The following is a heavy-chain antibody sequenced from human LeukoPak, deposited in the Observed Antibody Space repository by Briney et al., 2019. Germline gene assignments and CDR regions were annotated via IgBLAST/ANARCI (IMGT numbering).Heavy chain of an antibody. V-gene: IGHV1-69*13. CDR2: IIPIFGTA. Sequence: ASVKVSCKASGGTFSSYAISWVRQAPGQGLEWMGGIIPIFGTANYAQKFQGRVTITADESTSTAYMELSSLRSEDTAVYYCAGGYSGYDDAFDIWGQGTMVTVSS. J-gene: IGHJ3*02. CDR3: AGGYSGYDDAFDI. D-gene: IGHD5-12*01. CDR1: GGTFSSYA.